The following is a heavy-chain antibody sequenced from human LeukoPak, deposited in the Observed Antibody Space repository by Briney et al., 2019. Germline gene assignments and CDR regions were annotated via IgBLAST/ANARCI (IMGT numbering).Heavy chain of an antibody. J-gene: IGHJ3*02. CDR2: ISSNGGST. D-gene: IGHD2-15*01. CDR3: AKEIDTLGSNAFDI. CDR1: GFNFNNYA. Sequence: GGSVRLSCSASGFNFNNYAMNWVRQAPGKGLDYVSAISSNGGSTYYADSVRGRFTIPRDNSKNSLYLQMDSLRTEDTAFYYCAKEIDTLGSNAFDIWGQGTMVTVSS. V-gene: IGHV3-64*04.